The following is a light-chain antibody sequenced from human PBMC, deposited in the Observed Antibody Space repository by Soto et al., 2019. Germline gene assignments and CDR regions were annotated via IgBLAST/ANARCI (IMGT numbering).Light chain of an antibody. CDR3: QQYNSSSLT. Sequence: DIHMTPSPSTLSASVGDRGTITCRDSQSISSWLAWYQQKPGKAPKLLIYDASSLESGVQSRFSGSGAGTEFTLTISSLQPDDFATYYCQQYNSSSLTFGGGTKVDIK. V-gene: IGKV1-5*01. J-gene: IGKJ4*01. CDR2: DAS. CDR1: QSISSW.